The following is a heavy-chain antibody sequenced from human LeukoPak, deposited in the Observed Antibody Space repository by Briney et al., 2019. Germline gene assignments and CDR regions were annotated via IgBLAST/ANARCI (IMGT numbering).Heavy chain of an antibody. V-gene: IGHV3-9*01. J-gene: IGHJ4*02. CDR2: VNWNSYMI. CDR1: GVTFDDFA. D-gene: IGHD5-12*01. Sequence: GGSLRLSCAASGVTFDDFAMHWVRPAPGRGLEWVSRVNWNSYMIHHAQSVKGGSTISRNNAENSLFFQMIGLRAEDTPLYYCVKDVSILPTSVFDSWRQGTLLTVPS. CDR3: VKDVSILPTSVFDS.